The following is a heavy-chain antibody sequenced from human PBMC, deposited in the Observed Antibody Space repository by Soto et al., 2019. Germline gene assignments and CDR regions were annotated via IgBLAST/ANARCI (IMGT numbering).Heavy chain of an antibody. V-gene: IGHV4-4*07. CDR1: GGSISSFY. Sequence: SETLSLTCTVSGGSISSFYWNWIRLSAGKGLEWIGRIYLSGATTYNPSLQSRVTMAVDTSKNQFSLKLSSLTAADTAVYYCARSPSTSSIGTFDIWGQGTKVTVSS. CDR2: IYLSGAT. CDR3: ARSPSTSSIGTFDI. J-gene: IGHJ3*02. D-gene: IGHD6-6*01.